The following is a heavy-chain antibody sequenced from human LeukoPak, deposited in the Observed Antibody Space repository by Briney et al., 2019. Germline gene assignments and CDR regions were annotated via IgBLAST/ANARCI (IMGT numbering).Heavy chain of an antibody. CDR3: AKSRPRGSYAASFDY. D-gene: IGHD1-26*01. CDR2: ISGSGGST. V-gene: IGHV3-23*01. CDR1: GGSISSYY. Sequence: ETLSLTCTVSGGSISSYYWSWVRQAPGKGLEWVSAISGSGGSTYYADSVKGRFTISRDNSKNTLYLQMNSLRAEDTAVYYCAKSRPRGSYAASFDYWGQGTLVTVSS. J-gene: IGHJ4*02.